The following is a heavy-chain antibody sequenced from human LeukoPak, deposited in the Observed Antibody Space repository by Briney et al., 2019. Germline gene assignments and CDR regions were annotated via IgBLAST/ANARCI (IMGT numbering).Heavy chain of an antibody. V-gene: IGHV4-59*01. D-gene: IGHD6-13*01. CDR1: GGSISSYY. Sequence: SETLSLTCTVSGGSISSYYWSWIRQPPGKGLEWIGYIYYSGSTNYNPSLKSRVTISVDTSKNQFSLKLSSVTAADTAVYYCARGGSSSWYSMDVRGQGTTVTVSS. CDR2: IYYSGST. J-gene: IGHJ6*02. CDR3: ARGGSSSWYSMDV.